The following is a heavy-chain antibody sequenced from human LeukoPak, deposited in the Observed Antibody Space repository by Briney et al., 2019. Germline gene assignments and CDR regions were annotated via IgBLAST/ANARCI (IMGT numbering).Heavy chain of an antibody. CDR3: ARDAEITMVRGVPDY. V-gene: IGHV3-21*01. Sequence: RTGGSLRLSCAASGFTFSSYSMNWVRQAPGKGLEWVSSISSSSSYIYYADSAKGRFTISRDNAKNSLYLQMNSLRAEDTAVYYCARDAEITMVRGVPDYWGQGTLVTVSS. CDR2: ISSSSSYI. J-gene: IGHJ4*02. CDR1: GFTFSSYS. D-gene: IGHD3-10*01.